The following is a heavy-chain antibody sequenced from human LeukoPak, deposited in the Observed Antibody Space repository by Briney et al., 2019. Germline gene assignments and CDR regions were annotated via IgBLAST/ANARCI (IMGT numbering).Heavy chain of an antibody. CDR3: AVYGSGSYSLDY. Sequence: PGGSLRLSCAASGFTFSSYAMSWVRQAPGKGLEWVSAISGSGGSTYYADSVKGRFTISRDNSKNTLYLQMNSLRAEDTAVYYCAVYGSGSYSLDYWGQGTLVTVSS. J-gene: IGHJ4*02. CDR1: GFTFSSYA. CDR2: ISGSGGST. V-gene: IGHV3-23*01. D-gene: IGHD3-10*01.